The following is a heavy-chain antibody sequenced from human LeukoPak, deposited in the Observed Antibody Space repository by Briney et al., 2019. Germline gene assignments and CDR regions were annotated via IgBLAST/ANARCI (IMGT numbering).Heavy chain of an antibody. V-gene: IGHV4-4*07. CDR1: GESINPYY. CDR2: IYKSGST. CDR3: ARSFLDYMDV. D-gene: IGHD2/OR15-2a*01. J-gene: IGHJ6*03. Sequence: PSETLSLTCTVSGESINPYYWNWIRQPAGKGLEWIGHIYKSGSTNYNPSLKSRVTMSLDTSMNQFSLKLRSVTAADTAVYFCARSFLDYMDVWGKGTTVTVSS.